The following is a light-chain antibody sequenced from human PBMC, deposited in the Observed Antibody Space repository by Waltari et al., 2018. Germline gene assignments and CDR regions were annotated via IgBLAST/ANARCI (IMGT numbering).Light chain of an antibody. Sequence: QTVVTQEPSLSVSPGGTVTLTCALRSGSPSHTSYATWYQQTPGQAPRTLVYKANARSSGVPDRFSGSILGNTAALTITGAQADDESDYYCALYMGSGIWVFGGGTRLTVL. J-gene: IGLJ3*02. CDR2: KAN. CDR3: ALYMGSGIWV. V-gene: IGLV8-61*01. CDR1: SGSPSHTSY.